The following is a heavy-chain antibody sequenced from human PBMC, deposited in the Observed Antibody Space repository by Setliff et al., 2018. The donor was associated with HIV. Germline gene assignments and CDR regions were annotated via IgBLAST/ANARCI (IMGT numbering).Heavy chain of an antibody. CDR2: IYYSGST. V-gene: IGHV4-61*10. D-gene: IGHD2-15*01. Sequence: SETLSLTCTVSGGSISSGSYYWSWIRQPAGKGLEWIGRIYYSGSTYYNPSLKSRITISVDTSKNQFSLTLHSVTAADPAVYYCARDEGVVAATETYYYNGLDVWGQGTTVTVSS. CDR1: GGSISSGSYY. CDR3: ARDEGVVAATETYYYNGLDV. J-gene: IGHJ6*02.